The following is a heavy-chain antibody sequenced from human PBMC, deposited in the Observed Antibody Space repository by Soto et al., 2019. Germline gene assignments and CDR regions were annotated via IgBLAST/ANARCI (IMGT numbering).Heavy chain of an antibody. V-gene: IGHV1-18*01. J-gene: IGHJ6*02. Sequence: GASVKVSCKASGYTFTSYGISWVRQAPGQGLEWMGWISAYNGNTNYAQKLQGRVTMTTDTSTSTAYMELRSLRPDDTAVYYCAREVYNWNYGYYYYYYGMDVWGQGTTVTVSS. CDR1: GYTFTSYG. CDR3: AREVYNWNYGYYYYYYGMDV. D-gene: IGHD1-7*01. CDR2: ISAYNGNT.